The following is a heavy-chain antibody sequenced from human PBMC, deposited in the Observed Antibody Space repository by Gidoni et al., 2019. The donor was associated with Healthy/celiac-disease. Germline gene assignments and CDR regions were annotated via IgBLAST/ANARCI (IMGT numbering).Heavy chain of an antibody. V-gene: IGHV3-11*05. D-gene: IGHD4-17*01. J-gene: IGHJ4*02. CDR1: GFSFSDYY. Sequence: QVQLVASGGGLVKPGESLRLSCEASGFSFSDYYMSWIRQPPGKGLEWVSYISSSSSYTNYADSVKGRFTISRDNAKNSLYLQMTSLRAEDTAVYYCARETRYGVQYYFDYWGQGTLVTVSS. CDR3: ARETRYGVQYYFDY. CDR2: ISSSSSYT.